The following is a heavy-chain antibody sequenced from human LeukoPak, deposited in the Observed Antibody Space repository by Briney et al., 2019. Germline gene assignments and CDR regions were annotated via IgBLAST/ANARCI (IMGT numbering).Heavy chain of an antibody. CDR1: GFTFTSSA. D-gene: IGHD3-3*01. J-gene: IGHJ6*02. CDR2: IVVGSGNT. CDR3: AADRSYDFWSGYYIGYYYYGMDV. V-gene: IGHV1-58*01. Sequence: TSVKVSCKASGFTFTSSAVQWVRQARGQRLEWIGWIVVGSGNTNYAQKFQERVTITRDMSTSTAYMELSGLRSEDTAVYYCAADRSYDFWSGYYIGYYYYGMDVWGQGTTVTVSS.